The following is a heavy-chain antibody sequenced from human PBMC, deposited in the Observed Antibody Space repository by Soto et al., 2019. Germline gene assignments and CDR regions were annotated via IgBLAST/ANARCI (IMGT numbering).Heavy chain of an antibody. CDR2: IYYSGNT. Sequence: SETLSLTCAVSGVSISSNNYYWGWIRQPPGKGLEWIGSIYYSGNTYYNPSLKSRVTISVDTSKNQFSLKLNSMTAADTAVYYCAKHGCSYGYMDWDYWAQGTLVTVSS. J-gene: IGHJ4*01. D-gene: IGHD5-18*01. CDR3: AKHGCSYGYMDWDY. V-gene: IGHV4-39*01. CDR1: GVSISSNNYY.